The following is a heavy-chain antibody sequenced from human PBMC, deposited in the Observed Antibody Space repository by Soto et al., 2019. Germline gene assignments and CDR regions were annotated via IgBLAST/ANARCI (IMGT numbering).Heavy chain of an antibody. CDR2: IRTKANGGTT. D-gene: IGHD3-10*01. J-gene: IGHJ4*02. V-gene: IGHV3-49*04. Sequence: GGSLRLSCTASGVTFCDYAMSWVRQAPGKGLEWVGFIRTKANGGTTDYAASVKGRFSISRDDSKTIAYLQMNSLKTEDTALYYRATISESDNWGQGTLVTVSS. CDR1: GVTFCDYA. CDR3: ATISESDN.